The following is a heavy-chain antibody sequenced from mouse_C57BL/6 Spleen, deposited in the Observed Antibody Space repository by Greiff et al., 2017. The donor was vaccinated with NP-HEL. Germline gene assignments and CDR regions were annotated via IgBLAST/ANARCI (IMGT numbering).Heavy chain of an antibody. J-gene: IGHJ3*01. V-gene: IGHV5-12*01. Sequence: EVKLVESGGGLVQPGGSLKLSCAASGFTFSDYYMYWVRQTPEKRLEWVAYISNGGGSTYYPDTVKGRFTISRDNAKNTLYLQMSRLKSEDTAMYYCARYEYDGGFAYWGQGTLVTVSA. CDR2: ISNGGGST. D-gene: IGHD2-4*01. CDR1: GFTFSDYY. CDR3: ARYEYDGGFAY.